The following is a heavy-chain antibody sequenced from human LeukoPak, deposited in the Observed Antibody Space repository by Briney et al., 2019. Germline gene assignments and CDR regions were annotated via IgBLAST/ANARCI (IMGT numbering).Heavy chain of an antibody. J-gene: IGHJ4*02. V-gene: IGHV1-2*02. CDR3: ARRGYSSCYAPFDY. Sequence: ASVKVSCKASGYTFTGYYLQWVRQAPGQGLEWMGWFNPNSGGTNYAQKFQGRVTMTRDTSISTAYMELSGLRSDDTAVYYCARRGYSSCYAPFDYWGQGTLVTVSS. CDR1: GYTFTGYY. D-gene: IGHD6-19*01. CDR2: FNPNSGGT.